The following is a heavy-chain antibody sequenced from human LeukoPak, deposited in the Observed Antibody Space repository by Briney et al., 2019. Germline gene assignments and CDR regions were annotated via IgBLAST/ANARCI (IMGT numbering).Heavy chain of an antibody. Sequence: SETLSLTCTVSGGSISSSSYYWGWIRQPPGKGLEWIGSIYYSGSTYYNPSLKSRVTISVDTSKNQFSLKLSSVTAADTAVYYCARHVLGSGSYNPDPWGQGTLVTVSS. CDR1: GGSISSSSYY. V-gene: IGHV4-39*01. D-gene: IGHD1-26*01. CDR2: IYYSGST. CDR3: ARHVLGSGSYNPDP. J-gene: IGHJ5*02.